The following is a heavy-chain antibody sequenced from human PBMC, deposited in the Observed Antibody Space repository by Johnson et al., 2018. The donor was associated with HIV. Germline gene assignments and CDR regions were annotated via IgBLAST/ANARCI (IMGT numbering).Heavy chain of an antibody. CDR1: GFTFSSYG. D-gene: IGHD1-1*01. CDR2: TSYDGGNK. V-gene: IGHV3-30*19. Sequence: QVQLVESGGGVVQPGRSLRLSCAASGFTFSSYGMHWVRQAPGKGLEWVAVTSYDGGNKYYTDSVKGRFTISRDNSKNRLYLQMNSLRAEDTAVYFCARGVKQQLSVVDAFDIWGQGTMVIVSS. CDR3: ARGVKQQLSVVDAFDI. J-gene: IGHJ3*02.